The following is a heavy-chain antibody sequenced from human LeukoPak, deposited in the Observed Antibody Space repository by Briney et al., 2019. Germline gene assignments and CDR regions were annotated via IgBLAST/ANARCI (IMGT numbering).Heavy chain of an antibody. V-gene: IGHV3-23*01. D-gene: IGHD5-24*01. Sequence: PGGSLRLSCAASGFTFSILDMSWVRQAPGKGLEWVSAISGNGGRTYYADSVKGRFTISRDNSKNTLYLQMNSLRAEDTAVYYCARDGRGPADYWGQGTLVTISS. CDR1: GFTFSILD. CDR3: ARDGRGPADY. CDR2: ISGNGGRT. J-gene: IGHJ4*02.